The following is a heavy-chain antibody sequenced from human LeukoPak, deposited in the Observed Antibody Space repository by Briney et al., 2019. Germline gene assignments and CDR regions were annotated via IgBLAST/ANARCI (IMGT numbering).Heavy chain of an antibody. CDR3: ARAIGGYNYGYYLDY. Sequence: GGSLRLSCAASGFTFDDYAMHWVRQGPGKGLEWVSLISGDGGSTYYADSVKGRFTCSRDNSKNTLYLQMNSLRAEDTAVYYCARAIGGYNYGYYLDYWGQGTLVTVSS. D-gene: IGHD3-3*01. CDR2: ISGDGGST. J-gene: IGHJ4*02. V-gene: IGHV3-43*02. CDR1: GFTFDDYA.